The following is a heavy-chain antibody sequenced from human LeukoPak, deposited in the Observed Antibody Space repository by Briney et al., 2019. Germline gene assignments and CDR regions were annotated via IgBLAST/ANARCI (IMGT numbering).Heavy chain of an antibody. CDR3: ATPKGKYSGSYLGFDY. J-gene: IGHJ4*02. Sequence: GASVKVSCKVSGYTLTELSMHWVRQAPGKGLEWMGGSDPEDGETIYAQKFQGRVTMTEDTSTDTAYMELSSLRSEDTTVYYCATPKGKYSGSYLGFDYWGQGTLVTVSS. CDR1: GYTLTELS. V-gene: IGHV1-24*01. D-gene: IGHD1-26*01. CDR2: SDPEDGET.